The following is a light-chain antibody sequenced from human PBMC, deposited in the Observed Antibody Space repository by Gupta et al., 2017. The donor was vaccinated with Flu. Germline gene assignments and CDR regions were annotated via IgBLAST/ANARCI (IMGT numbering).Light chain of an antibody. V-gene: IGLV2-14*03. CDR3: SSFASYCVL. J-gene: IGLJ2*01. Sequence: QSALTQPASVSGSPGQSITISCTGTSSDVGGNNYVSWYQQHPGKAPTLIIDDVSNRHSGVYSRISGSRSGNTAALTISGLQTEDEAYYYCSSFASYCVLFGGGTELTVL. CDR1: SSDVGGNNY. CDR2: DVS.